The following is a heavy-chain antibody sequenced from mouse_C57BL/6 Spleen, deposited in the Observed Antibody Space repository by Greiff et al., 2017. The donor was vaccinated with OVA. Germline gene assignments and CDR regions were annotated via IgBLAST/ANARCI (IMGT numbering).Heavy chain of an antibody. J-gene: IGHJ4*01. D-gene: IGHD2-10*01. CDR2: ISYDGSN. Sequence: EVKLQESGPGLVKPSQSLSLTCSVTGYSITSGYYWNWIRQFPGNKLEWMGYISYDGSNNYNPSLKNRISITRDTSKNQFFLKLNSVTTEDTATYYCARPSYYGNYGYYAMDYWGQGTSVTVSS. CDR1: GYSITSGYY. CDR3: ARPSYYGNYGYYAMDY. V-gene: IGHV3-6*01.